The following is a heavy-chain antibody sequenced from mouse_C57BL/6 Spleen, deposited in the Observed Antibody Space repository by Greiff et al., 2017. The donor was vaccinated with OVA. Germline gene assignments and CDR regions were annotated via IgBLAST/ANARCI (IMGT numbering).Heavy chain of an antibody. Sequence: EVMLVESGGGLVKPGGSLKLSCAASGFTFSSYAMSWVRQTPEKRLEWVATISDGGSYTYYPDNVKGRFTISRDNAKNNLYLQMSHLKSEDTAMYYCARGYGSSLYYFDYWGQGTTLTVSS. CDR3: ARGYGSSLYYFDY. J-gene: IGHJ2*01. D-gene: IGHD1-1*01. CDR2: ISDGGSYT. V-gene: IGHV5-4*03. CDR1: GFTFSSYA.